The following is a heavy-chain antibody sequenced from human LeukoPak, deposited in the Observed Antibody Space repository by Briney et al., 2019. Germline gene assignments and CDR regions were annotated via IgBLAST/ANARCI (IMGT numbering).Heavy chain of an antibody. D-gene: IGHD1-26*01. CDR2: INPNSGGT. Sequence: ASVKLSCKASGYTFTGYYMHWVRQAPGKGLEWMGWINPNSGGTNYAQKLQGRVTMTRDTSISTAYMELSRLRSDDTAVYYCARDDVWSGSYSNFDYWGQGTLVTVSS. CDR1: GYTFTGYY. CDR3: ARDDVWSGSYSNFDY. J-gene: IGHJ4*02. V-gene: IGHV1-2*02.